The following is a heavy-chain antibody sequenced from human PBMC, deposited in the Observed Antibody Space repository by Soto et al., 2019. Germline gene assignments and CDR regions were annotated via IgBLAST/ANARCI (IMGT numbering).Heavy chain of an antibody. J-gene: IGHJ4*02. D-gene: IGHD3-22*01. CDR1: GGSISSSRYY. Sequence: QLQLQESGPGLVKPSETLSLTCTVSGGSISSSRYYWGWIRQPPGKGLEWIGSIYYSGSTYYNPSLKSRVTLSVDTSKNQFSLQLSSVTSADTSVYYCASSRSITMIDYWGQGTLVTLSS. V-gene: IGHV4-39*01. CDR3: ASSRSITMIDY. CDR2: IYYSGST.